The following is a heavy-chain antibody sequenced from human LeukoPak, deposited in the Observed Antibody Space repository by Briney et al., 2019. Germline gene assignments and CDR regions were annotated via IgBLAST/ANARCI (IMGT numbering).Heavy chain of an antibody. CDR3: ARDGIGAFDI. Sequence: PGGSLRLSCAASGFTFSSYEMNWVRQAPGKGLEWVSYISSSGSTIYYADSVKGRFTISRDNAKNSLYLQMNGLRAEDTAVYYCARDGIGAFDIWGQGTMVTVSS. V-gene: IGHV3-48*03. CDR2: ISSSGSTI. J-gene: IGHJ3*02. D-gene: IGHD1-26*01. CDR1: GFTFSSYE.